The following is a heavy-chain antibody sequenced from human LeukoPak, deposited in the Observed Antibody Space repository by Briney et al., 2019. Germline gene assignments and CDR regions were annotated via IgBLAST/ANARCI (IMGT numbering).Heavy chain of an antibody. CDR3: ARKRPNYFDY. V-gene: IGHV3-7*01. CDR1: GFTFGDFA. J-gene: IGHJ4*02. Sequence: GGALRLSCTASGFTFGDFAMSRFRQAPGKGPEWVANINLDGSQKYYVDSVKGRFTISRDNAENSLYLQMNSLRAEDTALYYCARKRPNYFDYWGQGTLVTVSS. CDR2: INLDGSQK.